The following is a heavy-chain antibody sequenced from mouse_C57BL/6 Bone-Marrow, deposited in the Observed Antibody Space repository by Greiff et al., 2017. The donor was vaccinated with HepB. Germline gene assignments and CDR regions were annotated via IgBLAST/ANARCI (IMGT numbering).Heavy chain of an antibody. D-gene: IGHD1-1*01. CDR3: ARDPMSTTVVEGYFDY. CDR2: ISDGGSYT. CDR1: GFTFSSYA. V-gene: IGHV5-4*01. Sequence: EVHLVESGGGLVKPGGSLKLSCAASGFTFSSYAMSWVRQTPEKRLEWVATISDGGSYTYYPDNVKGRFTISRDNAKNNLYLQMSHLKSEDTAMYYCARDPMSTTVVEGYFDYWGQGTTLTVSS. J-gene: IGHJ2*01.